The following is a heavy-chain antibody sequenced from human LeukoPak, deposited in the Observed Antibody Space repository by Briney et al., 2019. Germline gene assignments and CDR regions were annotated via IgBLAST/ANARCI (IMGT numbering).Heavy chain of an antibody. V-gene: IGHV4-39*07. CDR2: IYYSGTT. CDR1: GGSIPISTYY. Sequence: SETLSLTCTVSGGSIPISTYYWGWVRQPPGKGLEWIGSIYYSGTTKYNPSLKSRVTISVDTSKNQFSLKLSSVTAADTAVYYCARVNGGYSYGSHDYWGQGTLVTVSS. D-gene: IGHD5-18*01. CDR3: ARVNGGYSYGSHDY. J-gene: IGHJ4*02.